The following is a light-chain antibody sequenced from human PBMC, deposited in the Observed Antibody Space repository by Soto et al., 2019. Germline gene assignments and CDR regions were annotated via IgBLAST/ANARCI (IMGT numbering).Light chain of an antibody. CDR2: KTS. Sequence: DIHMTQSPSTLSASVGDRVTITCRASQSISIWLAWYQQKPGKAPNLLIYKTSSLETGVPSRFSGSGSGTEFISSLQPDDFATYYCQHWNDYSWTFGQGTKVEVK. CDR3: QHWNDYSWT. J-gene: IGKJ1*01. V-gene: IGKV1-5*03. CDR1: QSISIW.